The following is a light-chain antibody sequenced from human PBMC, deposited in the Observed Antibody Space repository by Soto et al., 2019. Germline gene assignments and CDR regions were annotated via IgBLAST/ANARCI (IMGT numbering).Light chain of an antibody. CDR3: KKYNSAPHT. CDR2: AAS. Sequence: DIQMTQSPSSLSASVGDRVTITCWASQGINNYLAWYQQKPGKVPKLLIYAASTLQSGVPSRLSGSGSGTDFTPTISSRQHEDVATYYCKKYNSAPHTFGQGTKLEIK. J-gene: IGKJ2*01. V-gene: IGKV1-27*01. CDR1: QGINNY.